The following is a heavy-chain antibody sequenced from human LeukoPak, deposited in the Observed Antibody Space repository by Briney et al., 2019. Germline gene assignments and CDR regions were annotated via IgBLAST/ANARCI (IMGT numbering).Heavy chain of an antibody. J-gene: IGHJ3*02. CDR2: VTSDGSNT. CDR1: GFTLRRHY. CDR3: ARERYSYGDDGFDM. D-gene: IGHD5-18*01. V-gene: IGHV3-74*01. Sequence: GGSLRLSCAASGFTLRRHYMHWVRQAPGEGLVWVSRVTSDGSNTSYADSVEGRFTVPRDNAKNTLYLEMNSLRTEDTAVYFCARERYSYGDDGFDMWGQGTMVSVS.